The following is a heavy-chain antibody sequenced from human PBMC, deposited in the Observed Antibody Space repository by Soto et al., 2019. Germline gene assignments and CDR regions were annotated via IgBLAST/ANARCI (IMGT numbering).Heavy chain of an antibody. CDR2: IIPIFGTA. V-gene: IGHV1-69*12. J-gene: IGHJ6*02. CDR3: ASERGSGNYRYYAMDV. CDR1: GGTFSSYA. Sequence: QVQLVQSGAEVKKPGSSVKVSCKASGGTFSSYAISWVRQAPGQGLEWMGGIIPIFGTANYAQKFQGRGTSHADGTTSTANVDLGSLSTEDPAVYSCASERGSGNYRYYAMDVWGPGTTVTVSS. D-gene: IGHD3-10*01.